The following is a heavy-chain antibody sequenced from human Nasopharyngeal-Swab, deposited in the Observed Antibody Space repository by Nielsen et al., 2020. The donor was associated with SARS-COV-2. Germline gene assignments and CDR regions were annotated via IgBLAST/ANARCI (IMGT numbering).Heavy chain of an antibody. CDR1: GFTFSNSV. CDR2: ISYDGSNE. Sequence: GGSLRLSCAASGFTFSNSVMDWVRQAPGKGLEWVAVISYDGSNEYYGDSVKGRFTISRDNSKNTLYLQMNSLRVDDTAVYYCAKDVHADYGGIDYWGQGILVTVSS. V-gene: IGHV3-30*18. J-gene: IGHJ4*02. D-gene: IGHD4/OR15-4a*01. CDR3: AKDVHADYGGIDY.